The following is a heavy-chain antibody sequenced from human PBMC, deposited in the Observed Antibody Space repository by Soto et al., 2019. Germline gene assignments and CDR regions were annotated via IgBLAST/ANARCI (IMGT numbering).Heavy chain of an antibody. D-gene: IGHD3-3*01. CDR3: ARDYIQFWGWPQGGIWSAP. CDR2: ISSSSSYI. CDR1: GFTFSSYS. J-gene: IGHJ5*02. V-gene: IGHV3-21*01. Sequence: PGGSLRLSCAASGFTFSSYSMNWVRQAPGKGLEWVSSISSSSSYIYYADSVKGRFTISRDNAKNSLYLQMNSLRAEDTAVYYRARDYIQFWGWPQGGIWSAPRGQGPLVPVSS.